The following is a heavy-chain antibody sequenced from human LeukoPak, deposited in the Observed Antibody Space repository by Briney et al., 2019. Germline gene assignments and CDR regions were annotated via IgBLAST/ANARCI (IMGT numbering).Heavy chain of an antibody. J-gene: IGHJ1*01. Sequence: GGSLRLSCAASGFTFSSYGMHWVRQAPGKGLEWVAFIRYDGSNKYYADSVKGRFTISRDNSKDTLYLQMNSLRAEDTAVYYCAKDVAAAALEYFQHWAQGTLVTVSS. D-gene: IGHD6-13*01. V-gene: IGHV3-30*02. CDR1: GFTFSSYG. CDR2: IRYDGSNK. CDR3: AKDVAAAALEYFQH.